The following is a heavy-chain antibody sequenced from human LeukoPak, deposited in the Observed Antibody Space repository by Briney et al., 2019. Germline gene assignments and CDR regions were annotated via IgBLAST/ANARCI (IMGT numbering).Heavy chain of an antibody. CDR3: ARASGTNGYYQLPIGS. CDR1: GFNFSTYA. J-gene: IGHJ4*02. D-gene: IGHD3-3*01. CDR2: ITGGGATT. Sequence: GGSLRLSCAASGFNFSTYAMTWVRQVPGKGLEWVSSITGGGATTDYAASVKGRFTISRDNSKNTLYLQMNSLRADDRAIYYCARASGTNGYYQLPIGSWGQGTLVTVSS. V-gene: IGHV3-23*01.